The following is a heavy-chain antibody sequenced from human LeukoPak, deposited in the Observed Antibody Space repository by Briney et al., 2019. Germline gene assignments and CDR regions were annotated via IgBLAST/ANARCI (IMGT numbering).Heavy chain of an antibody. Sequence: ASVKVSCKASGGTFSSYAISWVRQAPGQGLEWMGGIIPIFGTANYAQKFQDRVTITADESTSTAYMELSSLGSEDTAVYYCARGGVAVAGTPGAYYFDYWGQGTLVTVSS. CDR1: GGTFSSYA. CDR3: ARGGVAVAGTPGAYYFDY. D-gene: IGHD6-19*01. J-gene: IGHJ4*02. V-gene: IGHV1-69*13. CDR2: IIPIFGTA.